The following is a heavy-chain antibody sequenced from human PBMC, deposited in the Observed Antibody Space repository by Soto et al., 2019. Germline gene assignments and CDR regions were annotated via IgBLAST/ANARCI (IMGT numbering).Heavy chain of an antibody. J-gene: IGHJ6*02. CDR3: AGTFGVFYYGMDV. Sequence: PSETLSLTCTVSGGSISSYYWSWIRQPPGKGLEWIGYIYYSGSTNYNPSLKSRVTISVDTSKNQFSLKLSSVTAADTAVYYCAGTFGVFYYGMDVWGQGAMVTVSS. CDR2: IYYSGST. D-gene: IGHD3-3*01. CDR1: GGSISSYY. V-gene: IGHV4-59*01.